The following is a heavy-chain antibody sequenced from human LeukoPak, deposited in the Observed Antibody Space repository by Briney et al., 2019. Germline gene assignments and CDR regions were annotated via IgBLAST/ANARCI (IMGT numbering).Heavy chain of an antibody. CDR2: IRSKANSYAT. V-gene: IGHV3-73*01. CDR3: TRPKVGANWFDP. J-gene: IGHJ5*02. CDR1: GFTFSGSA. D-gene: IGHD1-26*01. Sequence: GGSLRLSCAASGFTFSGSAMHWVRQASGKGLEWVGRIRSKANSYATAYAASVKGRFTISRDDSKNTAYLQMNSLKTEDTAVYYCTRPKVGANWFDPWGQGTLVTVSS.